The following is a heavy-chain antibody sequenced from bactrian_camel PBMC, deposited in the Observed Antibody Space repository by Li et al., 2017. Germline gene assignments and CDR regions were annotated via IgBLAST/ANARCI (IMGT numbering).Heavy chain of an antibody. D-gene: IGHD8*01. CDR2: ICSDENT. CDR1: GPTYEAYC. Sequence: HVQLVESGGGSVQAGGSLTLSCVVSGPTYEAYCMAWFRQAPGSEREGVAAICSDENTSYAESVKGRFTISREMVNKVYLQMNSLEFEDSAMYYCAADRLCGNNWTFGQGTQVTVS. V-gene: IGHV3S55*01. J-gene: IGHJ4*01.